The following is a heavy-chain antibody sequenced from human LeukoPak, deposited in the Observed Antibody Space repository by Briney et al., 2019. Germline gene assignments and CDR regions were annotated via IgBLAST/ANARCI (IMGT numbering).Heavy chain of an antibody. V-gene: IGHV3-74*01. CDR3: ARDALPGSGKYYFDY. D-gene: IGHD3-10*01. Sequence: GGSLRLSCAASGFTFSSYWMHWVRQAPGKGLVWVSRINSDGSSTNYADSVKGRFTIPRGNAKNTLSLQMNSLRAAATAVYYCARDALPGSGKYYFDYWGQGTLVPVSS. CDR1: GFTFSSYW. CDR2: INSDGSST. J-gene: IGHJ4*02.